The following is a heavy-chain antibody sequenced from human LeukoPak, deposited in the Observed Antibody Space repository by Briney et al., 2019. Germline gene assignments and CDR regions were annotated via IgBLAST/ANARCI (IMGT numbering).Heavy chain of an antibody. D-gene: IGHD3-22*01. CDR1: GFTFSSYG. V-gene: IGHV3-33*01. CDR2: IWYDGSNK. J-gene: IGHJ4*02. Sequence: GRSLRLSCAASGFTFSSYGMPWVRQAPGKGLEWVAVIWYDGSNKYYADSVKGRFTISRDNSKNTLYLQMNSLRAEDTAVYYCASWAPVVISDYWGQGTLVTVSS. CDR3: ASWAPVVISDY.